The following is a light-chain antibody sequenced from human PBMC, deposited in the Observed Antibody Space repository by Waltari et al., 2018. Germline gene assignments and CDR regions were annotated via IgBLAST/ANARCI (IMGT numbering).Light chain of an antibody. Sequence: QSALTQPASVSGSPGQSITISCTGTSSDVGSHNLVSWYQHHPGKAPNLMIYEDTKRPSGVSNRFAGSKSGNTACLTISGLQAEDEADYYCCSYAGGTASILLGGGTKLTVL. CDR3: CSYAGGTASIL. V-gene: IGLV2-23*01. CDR1: SSDVGSHNL. J-gene: IGLJ2*01. CDR2: EDT.